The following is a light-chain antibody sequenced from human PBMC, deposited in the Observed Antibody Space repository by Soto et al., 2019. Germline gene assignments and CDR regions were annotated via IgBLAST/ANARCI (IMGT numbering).Light chain of an antibody. CDR1: SSDVGAYNY. Sequence: QSALTQPASVSGSPGQSITISCTGTSSDVGAYNYVSWYQQHPGKAPKLMIYDVTNRPSGVSNRFSGSKSGNTASLTISGLQAEDEDDYYCSSYTSNSTGVFGGGTKLTVL. CDR3: SSYTSNSTGV. V-gene: IGLV2-14*01. J-gene: IGLJ2*01. CDR2: DVT.